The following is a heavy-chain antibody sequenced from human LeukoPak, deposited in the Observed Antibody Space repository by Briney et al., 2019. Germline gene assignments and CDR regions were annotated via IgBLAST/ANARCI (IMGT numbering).Heavy chain of an antibody. CDR2: INPNSGGT. J-gene: IGHJ4*02. CDR1: GYTFTGYY. D-gene: IGHD6-13*01. V-gene: IGHV1-2*02. CDR3: APSKYSSSWFYFDY. Sequence: ASVKVSCKASGYTFTGYYMHWVRQAPGQGLEWMGWINPNSGGTNYAQKFQGRVTMSRDTSISTAYMELSRLRSDDTAVYYCAPSKYSSSWFYFDYWGQGTLVTVSS.